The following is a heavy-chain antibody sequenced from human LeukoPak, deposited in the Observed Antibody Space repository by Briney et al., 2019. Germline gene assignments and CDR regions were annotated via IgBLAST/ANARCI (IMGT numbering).Heavy chain of an antibody. D-gene: IGHD3-3*01. Sequence: GGSLRLSCAASGFTFSSYGMHWVRQAPGKGLEWVAVIWYDGSNKYYADSVKGRFTISRDNSKNTLYLQMNSLRAEDTAVYYCARGVGSIDFWSGYYPFDYWGQGTLVTVSS. CDR1: GFTFSSYG. J-gene: IGHJ4*02. CDR2: IWYDGSNK. V-gene: IGHV3-33*01. CDR3: ARGVGSIDFWSGYYPFDY.